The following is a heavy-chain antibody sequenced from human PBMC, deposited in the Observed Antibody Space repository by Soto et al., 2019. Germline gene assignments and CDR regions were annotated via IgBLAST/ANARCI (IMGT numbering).Heavy chain of an antibody. V-gene: IGHV3-48*01. J-gene: IGHJ3*02. CDR2: ISSSSSTI. CDR3: ARTNGKSNTFDI. CDR1: GFIFSDYS. Sequence: ESGGGLVHRGGSLRLSCAASGFIFSDYSMNWVRQAPGKGLEWVSYISSSSSTIYYADSVKGRFTISRDNAKNSLYLQMNSLRAEDTALYYCARTNGKSNTFDIWGQGTMVTVSS. D-gene: IGHD1-1*01.